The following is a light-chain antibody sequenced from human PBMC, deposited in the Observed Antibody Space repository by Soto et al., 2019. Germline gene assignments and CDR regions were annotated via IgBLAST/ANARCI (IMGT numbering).Light chain of an antibody. V-gene: IGKV3-15*01. CDR3: QQYNNWPRT. CDR1: QSVSSTY. Sequence: EIVLTQSPGTLSLSPGERATLSCRASQSVSSTYLGWYQQKPGQAPRLLIHGATTRATGIPARFSGSGSGTEFTLTISSLQSEDFAVYYCQQYNNWPRTFGQGTKVDI. J-gene: IGKJ1*01. CDR2: GAT.